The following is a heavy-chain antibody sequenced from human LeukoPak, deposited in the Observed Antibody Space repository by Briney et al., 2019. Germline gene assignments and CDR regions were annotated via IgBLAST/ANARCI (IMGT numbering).Heavy chain of an antibody. D-gene: IGHD5-24*01. J-gene: IGHJ4*02. CDR3: ARFRRDGYNLGFDY. CDR1: GYTFTGYY. CDR2: INPNSGGT. V-gene: IGHV1-2*02. Sequence: EASVKVSCKASGYTFTGYYMHWVRQAPGQGLEWMGWINPNSGGTNYAQKFQGRVTMTRDTSISTAYMELSRLRSDDTAVYYCARFRRDGYNLGFDYWGQGTLVTVSS.